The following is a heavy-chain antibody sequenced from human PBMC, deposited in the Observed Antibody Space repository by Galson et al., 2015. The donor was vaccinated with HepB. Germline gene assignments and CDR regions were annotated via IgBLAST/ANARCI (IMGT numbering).Heavy chain of an antibody. CDR1: GFTFSSYA. V-gene: IGHV3-15*01. CDR2: IKSKTDGGTT. Sequence: SLRLSCAASGFTFSSYAMSWVRQAPGKGLEWVGRIKSKTDGGTTDYAATVKGRFTISRDDSKNTLYLQMNSLKTEDTAVYYCTTLRAGSGYYYDNFDYWGQGTLVTVSS. J-gene: IGHJ4*02. CDR3: TTLRAGSGYYYDNFDY. D-gene: IGHD3-22*01.